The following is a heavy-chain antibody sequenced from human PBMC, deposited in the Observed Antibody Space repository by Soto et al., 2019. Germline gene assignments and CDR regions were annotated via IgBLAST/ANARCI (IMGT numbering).Heavy chain of an antibody. CDR1: DGSISTYY. V-gene: IGHV4-4*07. J-gene: IGHJ4*02. D-gene: IGHD3-3*01. CDR3: ARGGHDFWSGPFDY. CDR2: IDASGST. Sequence: ASETLSLTCTVSDGSISTYYCNWIRQPAGKGLEWIGRIDASGSTDYDPSLKSRVTMSVVTSKNQFSLKLNSVTAADTAVYYCARGGHDFWSGPFDYWGQGTQVTVSS.